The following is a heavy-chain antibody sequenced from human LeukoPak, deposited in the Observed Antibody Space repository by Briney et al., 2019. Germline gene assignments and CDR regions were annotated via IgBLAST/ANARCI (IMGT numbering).Heavy chain of an antibody. CDR1: GLIFTNNY. CDR2: LYTGGSA. CDR3: TRDLNRGSYHWFDP. D-gene: IGHD1-26*01. J-gene: IGHJ5*02. Sequence: GSLRLSCAASGLIFTNNYMSWVRQAPGKGLEWVSVLYTGGSADYADSVKGRFTISRDSSNNTLYLQMSSLRPEDTAIYYCTRDLNRGSYHWFDPWGQGTPVTVS. V-gene: IGHV3-66*01.